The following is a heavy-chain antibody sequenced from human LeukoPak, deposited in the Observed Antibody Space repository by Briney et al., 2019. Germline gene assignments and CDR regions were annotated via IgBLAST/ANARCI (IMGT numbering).Heavy chain of an antibody. D-gene: IGHD4-17*01. J-gene: IGHJ4*02. CDR2: ISGSGGST. V-gene: IGHV3-23*01. CDR1: GFTFSSYA. CDR3: AKDGQRYGDKSDY. Sequence: GGSLRLSCAASGFTFSSYAMSWVRQAPGMGLEWVSAISGSGGSTYYADSVKGRFTISRDNSKNTLYLQMNSLRAEDTAVYYCAKDGQRYGDKSDYWGQGTLVTVSS.